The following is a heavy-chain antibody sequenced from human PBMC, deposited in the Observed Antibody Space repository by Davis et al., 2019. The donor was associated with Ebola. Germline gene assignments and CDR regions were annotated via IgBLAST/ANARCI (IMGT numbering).Heavy chain of an antibody. CDR1: GYTFTSYD. Sequence: AASVKVSCKASGYTFTSYDINWVRQATGQGLEWLGWMNPNSGNTGYAQKFQGRITMTRNISISTAYMELSSLRSEDTAVYYCARAPLLYSGYDLRHFDYWGQGTLVTVSS. J-gene: IGHJ4*02. V-gene: IGHV1-8*01. D-gene: IGHD5-12*01. CDR2: MNPNSGNT. CDR3: ARAPLLYSGYDLRHFDY.